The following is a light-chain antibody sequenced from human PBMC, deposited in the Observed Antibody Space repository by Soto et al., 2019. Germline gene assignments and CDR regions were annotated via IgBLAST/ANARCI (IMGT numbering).Light chain of an antibody. CDR2: VVS. CDR3: QQYAPSSPMYT. J-gene: IGKJ2*01. CDR1: QSVTSGY. Sequence: EIVLTQSPDTLSLSPGERATLSCRASQSVTSGYLGWYQQKPGQAPRLLISVVSNRATGVSDRFSGSGSGTDFTLTISILEPEDSAVYYCQQYAPSSPMYTVGQGTKVEIK. V-gene: IGKV3-20*01.